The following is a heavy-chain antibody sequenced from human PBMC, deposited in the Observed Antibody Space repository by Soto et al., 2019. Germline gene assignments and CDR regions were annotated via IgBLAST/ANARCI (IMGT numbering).Heavy chain of an antibody. CDR3: VRDGTNTLLDWFDP. J-gene: IGHJ5*02. CDR2: IYASGAT. V-gene: IGHV4-4*07. D-gene: IGHD1-1*01. CDR1: GASISGFY. Sequence: SEALSLTWTLDGASISGFYWGWNRQPGGGGLGWSGRIYASGATDYTHTLKSRVMMSVDTSKETFSLKLRSVTAADTAVYYCVRDGTNTLLDWFDPWGQGISVTVSS.